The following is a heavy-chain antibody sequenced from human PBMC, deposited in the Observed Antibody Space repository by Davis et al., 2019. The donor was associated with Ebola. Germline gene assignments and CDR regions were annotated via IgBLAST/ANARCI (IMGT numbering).Heavy chain of an antibody. CDR3: ATLDVATNDDH. Sequence: GESLKISCKGSGYSFTSYWIGWVRQMPGKGLEWMGIIYPGDSDTRYSPSFQGHVSISADKSINTAYLQWSSLEASDSAMYYCATLDVATNDDHWGQGTLVTVSS. D-gene: IGHD5-12*01. V-gene: IGHV5-51*01. J-gene: IGHJ5*02. CDR2: IYPGDSDT. CDR1: GYSFTSYW.